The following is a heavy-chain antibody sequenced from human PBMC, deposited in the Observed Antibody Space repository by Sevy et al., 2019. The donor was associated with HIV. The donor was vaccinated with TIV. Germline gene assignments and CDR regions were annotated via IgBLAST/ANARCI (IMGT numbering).Heavy chain of an antibody. D-gene: IGHD3-22*01. J-gene: IGHJ3*02. CDR2: INPNSGGT. CDR1: GYTFTGYY. V-gene: IGHV1-2*02. Sequence: ASVKVSCKASGYTFTGYYMHWVRQAPGQGLEWMGWINPNSGGTNYAQKFQGRVTMTRDTSTSTAYMELSRLRSDDTAVYYGARVRGLYYYDSSGYYPLGYAFDIWGQGTMVTVSS. CDR3: ARVRGLYYYDSSGYYPLGYAFDI.